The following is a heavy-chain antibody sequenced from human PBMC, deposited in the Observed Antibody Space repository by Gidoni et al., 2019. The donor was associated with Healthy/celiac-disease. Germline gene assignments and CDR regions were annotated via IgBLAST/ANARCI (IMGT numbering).Heavy chain of an antibody. CDR2: ISWNSGSI. Sequence: EVQLVESGGGLVQPGRSLRLSCAASGFTFDDYAMHWVRQAPGKGLEWVSGISWNSGSIGYADSVKGRFTISRDNAKNSLYLQMNSLRAEDTALYYCAKDKGYSSGWYGPYFDYWGQGTLVTVSS. CDR1: GFTFDDYA. V-gene: IGHV3-9*01. D-gene: IGHD6-19*01. J-gene: IGHJ4*02. CDR3: AKDKGYSSGWYGPYFDY.